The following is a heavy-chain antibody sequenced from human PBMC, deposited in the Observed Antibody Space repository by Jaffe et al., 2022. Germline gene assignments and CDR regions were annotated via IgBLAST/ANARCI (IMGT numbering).Heavy chain of an antibody. CDR1: GYSIGSGYN. Sequence: QVQLQESGPGLVKVSETLSLTCAVSGYSIGSGYNWGWIRQPPGKGLEWIASIYHRGTTYYNPSLKSRFTISIDTSKNQFSLKVRSVTAADTAVYYCARVGDYGSGWFESDSWGQGTLVTVSS. CDR2: IYHRGTT. CDR3: ARVGDYGSGWFESDS. J-gene: IGHJ4*02. D-gene: IGHD6-19*01. V-gene: IGHV4-38-2*01.